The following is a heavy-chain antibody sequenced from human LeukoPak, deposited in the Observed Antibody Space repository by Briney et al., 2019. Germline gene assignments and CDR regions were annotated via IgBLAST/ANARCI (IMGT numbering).Heavy chain of an antibody. V-gene: IGHV5-51*01. CDR1: GHSFTSYW. Sequence: GESLKISCQDSGHSFTSYWIGWVRQMPGKGLEWMGIIYPGDSDTRYSPSFQGQVTISADKSISTAYLQWSSLKASDTAMYYCARHRSSWSEFDYWGQGTLVTVSS. D-gene: IGHD6-13*01. CDR3: ARHRSSWSEFDY. CDR2: IYPGDSDT. J-gene: IGHJ4*02.